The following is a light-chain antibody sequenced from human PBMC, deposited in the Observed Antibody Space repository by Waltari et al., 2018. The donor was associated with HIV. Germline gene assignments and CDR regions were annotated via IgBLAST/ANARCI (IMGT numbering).Light chain of an antibody. CDR1: SSNIGRNY. CDR3: ATWDDSLNVV. J-gene: IGLJ3*02. Sequence: QSVLTQPPSASGTPGRRVTISCSGSSSNIGRNYVYCYQQLPGTAPKLLFYRNNQRPSGVPDLFSGSKSGTSASLAISGLRSEDEADYYCATWDDSLNVVFGGGTKLTVL. V-gene: IGLV1-47*01. CDR2: RNN.